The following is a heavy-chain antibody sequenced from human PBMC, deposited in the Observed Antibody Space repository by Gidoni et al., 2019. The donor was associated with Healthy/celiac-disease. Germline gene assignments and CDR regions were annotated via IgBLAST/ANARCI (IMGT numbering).Heavy chain of an antibody. D-gene: IGHD3-16*01. CDR1: GYTFTGYY. Sequence: QVQLVQSGAEVKKPGASVKVSCKASGYTFTGYYMHWVRQAPGQGLEWMGWINPNSGGTNYALKFQGRVTMTRDTSISTAYMELSRLRSDDTAVYYCAREQDWGQGFDPWGQGTLVTVSS. CDR3: AREQDWGQGFDP. CDR2: INPNSGGT. J-gene: IGHJ5*02. V-gene: IGHV1-2*02.